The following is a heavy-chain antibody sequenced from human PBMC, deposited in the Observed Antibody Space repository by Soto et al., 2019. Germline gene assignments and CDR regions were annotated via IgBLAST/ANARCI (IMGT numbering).Heavy chain of an antibody. J-gene: IGHJ4*02. V-gene: IGHV2-5*02. D-gene: IGHD5-18*01. CDR1: GFSLTTSGVG. CDR2: IYWDDDK. Sequence: QITLKEPGPTRVKPTQTLALTCTFSGFSLTTSGVGVGWIRKTPGKALEWLAVIYWDDDKRYSPSLKSRLTITKDTSKNQVVLTMAYMDPADTATYFCAHRGYMYGNWDHGYFDYWGQGTLVTVSS. CDR3: AHRGYMYGNWDHGYFDY.